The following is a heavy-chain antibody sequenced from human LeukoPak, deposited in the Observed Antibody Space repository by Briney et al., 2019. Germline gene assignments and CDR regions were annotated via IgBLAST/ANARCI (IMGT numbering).Heavy chain of an antibody. V-gene: IGHV1-2*02. J-gene: IGHJ4*02. Sequence: ASVKVSCTTSGYTFTGYYMHWVRQAPGQGLEWMGWINPNSGGTNYAQKFQGRVTMTRDTSISTAYMELSRLRSDDTAVYYCARSLGAGGYYFDYWGQGTLVTVSS. CDR2: INPNSGGT. CDR3: ARSLGAGGYYFDY. D-gene: IGHD1-26*01. CDR1: GYTFTGYY.